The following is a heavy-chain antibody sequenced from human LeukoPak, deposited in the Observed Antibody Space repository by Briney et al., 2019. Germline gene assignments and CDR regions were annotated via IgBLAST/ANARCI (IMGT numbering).Heavy chain of an antibody. Sequence: SVKVSCKASGGTFSSYAISWVRQAPGQGLEWMGRIIPILGIANYAQKFQGRVTITADKSTSTAYMELSSLRSEDTAVYYCARVGLSGDYFDYWGQGTLVTVSS. CDR1: GGTFSSYA. J-gene: IGHJ4*02. CDR2: IIPILGIA. CDR3: ARVGLSGDYFDY. V-gene: IGHV1-69*04.